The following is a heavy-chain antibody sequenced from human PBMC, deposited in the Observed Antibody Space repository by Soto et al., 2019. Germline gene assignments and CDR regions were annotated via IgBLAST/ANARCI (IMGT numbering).Heavy chain of an antibody. CDR3: ARGPTVTTDY. CDR1: GASISTGPHY. D-gene: IGHD4-17*01. CDR2: IFSSGTT. Sequence: QVQLQESGPGLVKPSQTLSLTCTVSGASISTGPHYWSWFRQPPGKGLEWIGYIFSSGTTHYNPSLKSQVPISIDTSKNQFSLNLSSVTAADTAVYYCARGPTVTTDYWGQGALVTVSS. J-gene: IGHJ4*02. V-gene: IGHV4-30-4*01.